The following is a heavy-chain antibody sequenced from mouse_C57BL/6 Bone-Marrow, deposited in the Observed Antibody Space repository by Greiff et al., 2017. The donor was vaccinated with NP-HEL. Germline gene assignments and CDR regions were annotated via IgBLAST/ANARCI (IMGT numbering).Heavy chain of an antibody. CDR2: INYDGSST. Sequence: EVKLVESEGGLVQPGSSMKLSCTASGFTFSDYYMAWVRQGPEKGLEWVANINYDGSSTYYLDSLKSRFIISRDNAKNILYLQMSSLKSEDTATYYCARARAYAMDYWGQGTSVTVSS. V-gene: IGHV5-16*01. J-gene: IGHJ4*01. CDR3: ARARAYAMDY. D-gene: IGHD3-3*01. CDR1: GFTFSDYY.